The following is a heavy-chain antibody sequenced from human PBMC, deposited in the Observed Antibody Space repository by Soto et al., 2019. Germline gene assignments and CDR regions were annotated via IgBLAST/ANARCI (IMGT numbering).Heavy chain of an antibody. Sequence: GGSLRLSCAASGFTFSDYYMSWIRQAPGKGLEWVSYISSSGSTIYYADSVKGRFTISRDNAKNSLYLQMNSLRAEDTAVYYCARGGVVPAAYYYYYGMDVWGQGTTVTVSS. J-gene: IGHJ6*02. D-gene: IGHD2-2*01. CDR3: ARGGVVPAAYYYYYGMDV. V-gene: IGHV3-11*01. CDR1: GFTFSDYY. CDR2: ISSSGSTI.